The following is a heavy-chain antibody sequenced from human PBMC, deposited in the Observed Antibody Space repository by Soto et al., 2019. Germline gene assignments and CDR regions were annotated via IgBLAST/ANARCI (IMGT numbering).Heavy chain of an antibody. Sequence: GGFLRLSCAASGFSSSNFVMHWVRQAPGQGLEWVAQISHHGSDIHYADSVKGRFTISRDNSGNTLYLQMNSLGAEDTAVYFCEKDRSGSWTLEYWGQGTLVTVSS. V-gene: IGHV3-30*18. D-gene: IGHD6-13*01. CDR1: GFSSSNFV. CDR2: ISHHGSDI. J-gene: IGHJ4*02. CDR3: EKDRSGSWTLEY.